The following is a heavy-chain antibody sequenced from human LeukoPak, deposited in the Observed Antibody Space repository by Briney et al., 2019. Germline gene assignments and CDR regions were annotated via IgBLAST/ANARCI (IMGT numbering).Heavy chain of an antibody. CDR1: GGSISTYY. CDR3: ARDIKTDMVAFDR. Sequence: PSETLSLTCTVSGGSISTYYWSWIRQPPGKGLEWIGYIYYSGSTNYNPSLKSRVTISVDTSKNQFSLKLSSVTAADTAVYYCARDIKTDMVAFDRWGQGTMVTVSS. CDR2: IYYSGST. V-gene: IGHV4-59*01. J-gene: IGHJ3*01. D-gene: IGHD5-18*01.